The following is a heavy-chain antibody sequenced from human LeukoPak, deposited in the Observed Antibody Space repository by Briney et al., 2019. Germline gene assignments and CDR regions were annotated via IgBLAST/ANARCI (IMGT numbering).Heavy chain of an antibody. CDR2: INHSGSA. D-gene: IGHD4-17*01. Sequence: SETLSLTCAVYGGSFSGYYWSWIRQPPGKGLEWIGEINHSGSANYNPSLKRGVTISVDTSKNQFSLKLSLVTAADTAVYYCARGLGYGDYSNDAFDIWGQGTMVTVSS. V-gene: IGHV4-34*01. J-gene: IGHJ3*02. CDR1: GGSFSGYY. CDR3: ARGLGYGDYSNDAFDI.